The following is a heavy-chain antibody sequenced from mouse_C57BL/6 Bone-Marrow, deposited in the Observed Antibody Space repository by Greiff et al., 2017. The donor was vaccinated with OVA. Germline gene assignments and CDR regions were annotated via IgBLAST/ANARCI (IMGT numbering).Heavy chain of an antibody. J-gene: IGHJ4*01. CDR1: GYTFTSYW. V-gene: IGHV1-64*01. D-gene: IGHD1-1*01. CDR3: ARVYGSSDYSAIDY. Sequence: VQLQQPGAELVKPGASVKLSCKASGYTFTSYWMHWVKQRPGQGLEWIGMIHPNSGSTNYNEKFKSKATLTVDKSSSTAYMQLSSLTSDDSAVDYCARVYGSSDYSAIDYWGQGTSVTVSA. CDR2: IHPNSGST.